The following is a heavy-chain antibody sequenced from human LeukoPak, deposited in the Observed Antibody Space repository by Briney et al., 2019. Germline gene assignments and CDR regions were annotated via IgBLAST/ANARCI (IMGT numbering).Heavy chain of an antibody. Sequence: ASVKVSCKASGYTFTGYYMHWVRQAPGQGLEWMGWINPNSGGRNYAQKFQGRVTMTRDTSISTAYLELSRLRSDATAVYYCAALTTVEPFAYWGQGTLVTASS. J-gene: IGHJ4*02. V-gene: IGHV1-2*02. D-gene: IGHD4-23*01. CDR3: AALTTVEPFAY. CDR1: GYTFTGYY. CDR2: INPNSGGR.